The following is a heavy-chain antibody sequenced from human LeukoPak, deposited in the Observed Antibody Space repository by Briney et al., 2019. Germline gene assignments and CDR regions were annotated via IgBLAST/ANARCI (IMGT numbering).Heavy chain of an antibody. CDR2: IKRDGSQK. CDR3: ARLGLEVGGPNWFDP. Sequence: PGGSLGLSCAAPGFSFSSNWMGWVRQAPGEGLEWVAHIKRDGSQKYYLDSVKGRFTISRDNAKNSLYLQMNSLRVEDTAVYYCARLGLEVGGPNWFDPWGQGTLVTVSS. J-gene: IGHJ5*02. V-gene: IGHV3-7*01. CDR1: GFSFSSNW. D-gene: IGHD1-1*01.